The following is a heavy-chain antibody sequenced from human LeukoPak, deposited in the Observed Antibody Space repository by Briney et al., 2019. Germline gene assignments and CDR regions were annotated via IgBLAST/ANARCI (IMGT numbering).Heavy chain of an antibody. CDR2: ISAYNGNT. CDR3: ARVRIVVVTAGYYYYYYMDV. CDR1: GYTFTSYG. J-gene: IGHJ6*03. Sequence: GASVKVSCKASGYTFTSYGISWVRQAPGQGLEWMGWISAYNGNTNYAQKPQGRVTMTTDTSTSTAYMELRSLRSDDTAVYYCARVRIVVVTAGYYYYYYMDVWGKGTTVTVSS. D-gene: IGHD2-21*02. V-gene: IGHV1-18*01.